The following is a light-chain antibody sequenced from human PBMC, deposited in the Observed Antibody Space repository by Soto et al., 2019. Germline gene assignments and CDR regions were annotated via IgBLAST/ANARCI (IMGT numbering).Light chain of an antibody. CDR2: DVS. Sequence: QPASGSGAPGRKITTSCTGTTKDGGGYNYVSWYQQPPAKAPNLMIYDVSNRPSGVSNRFSGSKSGNTASLTISGLQAEDEAHYYCSSYTSCSALGVFGTGIKVTGL. CDR3: SSYTSCSALGV. CDR1: TKDGGGYNY. V-gene: IGLV2-14*01. J-gene: IGLJ1*01.